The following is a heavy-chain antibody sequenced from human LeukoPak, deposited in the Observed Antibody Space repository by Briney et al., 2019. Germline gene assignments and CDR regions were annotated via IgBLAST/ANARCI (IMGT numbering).Heavy chain of an antibody. Sequence: SQTLSLTCTVSGAAISSGTYYWSWIRQPAGKGLEWIGRIFTSGNTDYNPSLKSRVFISIETSKNRFSLTLNSVTAADTAVYYCATLRGDYYDSRAYDLWGQGIMVTVSS. CDR2: IFTSGNT. CDR1: GAAISSGTYY. J-gene: IGHJ3*01. D-gene: IGHD3-22*01. V-gene: IGHV4-61*02. CDR3: ATLRGDYYDSRAYDL.